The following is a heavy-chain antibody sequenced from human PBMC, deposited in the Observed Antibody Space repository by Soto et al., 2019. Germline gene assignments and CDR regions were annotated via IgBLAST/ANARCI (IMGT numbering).Heavy chain of an antibody. Sequence: GGSLRLSCAASGFTFSSYGMHWVRQAPGKGLEWVAVIWYDGSNKYYADSVKGRFTISRDNSKNTLYLQMNSLRAEDTAVYYCARETNYYGSGSYWDNDNWFDPWGQGTLVTVSS. CDR1: GFTFSSYG. V-gene: IGHV3-33*01. CDR2: IWYDGSNK. CDR3: ARETNYYGSGSYWDNDNWFDP. J-gene: IGHJ5*02. D-gene: IGHD3-10*01.